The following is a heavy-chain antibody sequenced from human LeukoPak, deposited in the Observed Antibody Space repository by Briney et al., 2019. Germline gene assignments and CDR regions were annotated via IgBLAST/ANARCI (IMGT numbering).Heavy chain of an antibody. D-gene: IGHD3-16*01. CDR1: GFAFSTYV. CDR2: IGTSGGTT. V-gene: IGHV3-23*01. CDR3: AKRLGGSGFDY. J-gene: IGHJ4*02. Sequence: GGSLRLSCAASGFAFSTYVMSWVRQAPGKGLDWVSAIGTSGGTTYYADSVKGRFTISRDNSKDTLYLQMNSLRAEDTAVYYCAKRLGGSGFDYWGQGILVTVSS.